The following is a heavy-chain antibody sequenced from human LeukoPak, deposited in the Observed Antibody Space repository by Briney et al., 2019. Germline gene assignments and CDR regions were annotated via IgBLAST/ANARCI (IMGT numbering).Heavy chain of an antibody. CDR2: IYYSGST. D-gene: IGHD2-2*01. V-gene: IGHV4-59*01. Sequence: PSETLSLTCTVSGGSISSYYWSWIRQPPGKGLEWIGYIYYSGSTNYNPSLKSRVTISVDTSKNQFSLKLSSVTAADTAVYYCARDYCSSTSCYVAYWGQGTLVTVSS. CDR3: ARDYCSSTSCYVAY. J-gene: IGHJ4*02. CDR1: GGSISSYY.